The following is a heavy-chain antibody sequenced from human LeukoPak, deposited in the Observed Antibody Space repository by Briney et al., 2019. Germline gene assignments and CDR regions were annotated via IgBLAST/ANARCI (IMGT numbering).Heavy chain of an antibody. V-gene: IGHV1-2*04. CDR2: INPNSGGT. D-gene: IGHD6-13*01. CDR3: ARGMTKLAAAFGY. J-gene: IGHJ4*02. CDR1: GYTFTGYY. Sequence: GASVKVSCKASGYTFTGYYMHWVRQAPGQGLEWMGWINPNSGGTNYAQKFQGWVTMTRDTSISTAYMELSRLRSDDTAVYYCARGMTKLAAAFGYWDQGTLVTVSS.